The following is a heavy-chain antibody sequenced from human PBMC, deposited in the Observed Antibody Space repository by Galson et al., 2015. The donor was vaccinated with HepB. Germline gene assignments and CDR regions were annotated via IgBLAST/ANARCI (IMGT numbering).Heavy chain of an antibody. Sequence: TLSLTCTVSGGSISSGDYDWNWIRQHPGKGLEWIGNIYYSGSTYYNPPLKSRVSISVDTSKNQFSLKVTSVTAADTAVYYCARGGVGGNSNDAFNIWGQGTMVTVTS. D-gene: IGHD4-23*01. CDR3: ARGGVGGNSNDAFNI. CDR1: GGSISSGDYD. J-gene: IGHJ3*02. CDR2: IYYSGST. V-gene: IGHV4-31*03.